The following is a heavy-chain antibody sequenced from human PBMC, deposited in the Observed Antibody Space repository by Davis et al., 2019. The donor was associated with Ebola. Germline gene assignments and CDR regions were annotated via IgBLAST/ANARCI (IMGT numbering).Heavy chain of an antibody. V-gene: IGHV1-46*01. CDR3: ARGEGAPDF. CDR2: INPTGTNA. Sequence: ASVKVSCKASGYTFTSDYMHWVRQAPGQGLEWLGIINPTGTNANYAQNFQGRVTMTTDTSTTTVFMKLTNLGSDDTAVYWCARGEGAPDFWGQGTLVTVSS. J-gene: IGHJ4*02. D-gene: IGHD1-26*01. CDR1: GYTFTSDY.